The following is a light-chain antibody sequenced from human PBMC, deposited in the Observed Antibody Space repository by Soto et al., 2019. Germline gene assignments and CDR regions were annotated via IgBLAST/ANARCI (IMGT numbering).Light chain of an antibody. CDR1: QSVSSSY. CDR3: QQYGSSPPLT. J-gene: IGKJ4*01. CDR2: GAS. V-gene: IGKV3-20*01. Sequence: EIVLTQSPGTLSLSPGERATLSCRASQSVSSSYLAWYQQKPGQAPRLLIYGASSRATGIPDRFSGSGSGTDFTLTISRLEPEEFAVYYWQQYGSSPPLTFGGGTKVEIK.